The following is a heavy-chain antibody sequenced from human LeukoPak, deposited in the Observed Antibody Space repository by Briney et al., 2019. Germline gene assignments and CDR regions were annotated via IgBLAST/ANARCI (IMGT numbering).Heavy chain of an antibody. CDR2: IRYDGSNK. J-gene: IGHJ4*02. V-gene: IGHV3-30*02. Sequence: GGSLRLSCAASGFTFSSYGMHWVRQAPGKGLEWVAFIRYDGSNKYYADSVKGRFTISRDNAKNSLYLQMNSLRAEDTAVYYCARGGSSWYYFDYWGQGTLVTVSS. D-gene: IGHD6-13*01. CDR1: GFTFSSYG. CDR3: ARGGSSWYYFDY.